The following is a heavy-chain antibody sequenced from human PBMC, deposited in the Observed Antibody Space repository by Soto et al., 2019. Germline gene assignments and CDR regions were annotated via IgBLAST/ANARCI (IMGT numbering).Heavy chain of an antibody. CDR1: GYTFTGYY. CDR3: ASPLITMVRGADY. J-gene: IGHJ4*02. CDR2: INPNSGGT. V-gene: IGHV1-2*02. Sequence: AASVKVSCKASGYTFTGYYMHWVRQAPGQGLEWMGWINPNSGGTNYAQKFQGRVTMTRDTSISTAYMELSRLRSDDTAVYYCASPLITMVRGADYWGQGTLVTVSS. D-gene: IGHD3-10*01.